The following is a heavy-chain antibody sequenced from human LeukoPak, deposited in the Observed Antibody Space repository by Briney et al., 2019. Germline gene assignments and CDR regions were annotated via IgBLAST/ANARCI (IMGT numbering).Heavy chain of an antibody. J-gene: IGHJ6*02. CDR1: GFTFSSYS. CDR2: ISSSSTI. Sequence: GGSLRLSCTASGFTFSSYSMNWVRQAPGKGLEWVSYISSSSTIYYADSVKGRFTISRDNAKNSLYLQMSSLRDEDTAVYYCARANGMDVWGQGTTVTVSS. V-gene: IGHV3-48*02. CDR3: ARANGMDV.